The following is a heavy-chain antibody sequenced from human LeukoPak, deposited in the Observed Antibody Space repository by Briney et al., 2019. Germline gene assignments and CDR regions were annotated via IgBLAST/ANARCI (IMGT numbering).Heavy chain of an antibody. Sequence: GASVKVSCKASGYTFTSYYMHWVRQAPGQGLEWMGIINPSGGSTSYAQKFQGRVTMTRDTSTSTVYMELSSLRSEDTAVYYCAVLLVDWIAAAGTRGGAFDIWGRGTMVTVSS. CDR3: AVLLVDWIAAAGTRGGAFDI. V-gene: IGHV1-46*01. J-gene: IGHJ3*02. D-gene: IGHD6-13*01. CDR2: INPSGGST. CDR1: GYTFTSYY.